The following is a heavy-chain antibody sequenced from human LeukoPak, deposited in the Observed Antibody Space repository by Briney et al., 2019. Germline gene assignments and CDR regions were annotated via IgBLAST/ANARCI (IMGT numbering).Heavy chain of an antibody. J-gene: IGHJ6*03. D-gene: IGHD6-13*01. CDR1: GFTFDDYA. CDR2: ISWNSGSI. V-gene: IGHV3-9*01. Sequence: PGGSLRLSCAASGFTFDDYAMHWVRQAPGKGLEWVSGISWNSGSIGYADSVKGRFTISRDNAKNSLYLQMNSLRAEDTALYYCAKDMYSSSWYYYYMDVWGKGTTVTISS. CDR3: AKDMYSSSWYYYYMDV.